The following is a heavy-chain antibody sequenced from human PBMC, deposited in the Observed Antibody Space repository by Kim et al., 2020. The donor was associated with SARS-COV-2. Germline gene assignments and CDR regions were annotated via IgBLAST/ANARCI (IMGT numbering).Heavy chain of an antibody. V-gene: IGHV3-11*06. CDR2: ISSSSSYT. CDR1: GFTFSDYY. D-gene: IGHD5-18*01. CDR3: ASGFCVVDTAMVPYDAFVI. J-gene: IGHJ3*02. Sequence: GGSLRLSCAASGFTFSDYYMSWIRQAPGKGLEWVSYISSSSSYTNYADSVKGRLTISRDNAKNSLYLQMNSLRAEDTAVYYCASGFCVVDTAMVPYDAFVIWGQGTMVTVSS.